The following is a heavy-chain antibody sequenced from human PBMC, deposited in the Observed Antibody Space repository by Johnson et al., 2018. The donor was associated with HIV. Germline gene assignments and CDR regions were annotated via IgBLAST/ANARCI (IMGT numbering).Heavy chain of an antibody. Sequence: ELQLVESGGGLVQPGRSLRLSCAASGFTFDDYAMHWVRQAPGKGLEWVSGISWNSGSIGYADSVKGRFTISRDNAKNSLYLQMNSLRAEDTALYYCAKEEAYCGGDCLGAFDIWGQGTMVTVSS. D-gene: IGHD2-21*02. V-gene: IGHV3-9*01. CDR1: GFTFDDYA. J-gene: IGHJ3*02. CDR2: ISWNSGSI. CDR3: AKEEAYCGGDCLGAFDI.